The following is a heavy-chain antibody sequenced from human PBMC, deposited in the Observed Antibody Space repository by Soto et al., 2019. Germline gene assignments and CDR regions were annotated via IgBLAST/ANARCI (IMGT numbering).Heavy chain of an antibody. V-gene: IGHV5-10-1*01. D-gene: IGHD7-27*01. Sequence: PGESLKISCKGSGYSFTRYWISWVRQMPGKGLEWMGRIDPSDSYTNYSPSFQGHVTISADKSISTAYLQWSSLKASDTAMYYCAREHSGYYYYGMDVWGQGTTVTVSS. CDR2: IDPSDSYT. CDR3: AREHSGYYYYGMDV. J-gene: IGHJ6*02. CDR1: GYSFTRYW.